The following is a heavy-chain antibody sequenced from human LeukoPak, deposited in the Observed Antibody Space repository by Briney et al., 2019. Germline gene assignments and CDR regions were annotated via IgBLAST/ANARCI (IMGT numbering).Heavy chain of an antibody. D-gene: IGHD1-1*01. CDR1: IDSISSYY. V-gene: IGHV4-59*01. J-gene: IGHJ4*02. CDR2: IFYSGST. Sequence: PSETLSLTCTVSIDSISSYYWSWIRQPPGKGLEWVGYIFYSGSTNYNPSLKSRVTISVDTSKGQLSLKLNSVTAADTAVYYCAGSYNWSDDFDYWGPGTLVTVSS. CDR3: AGSYNWSDDFDY.